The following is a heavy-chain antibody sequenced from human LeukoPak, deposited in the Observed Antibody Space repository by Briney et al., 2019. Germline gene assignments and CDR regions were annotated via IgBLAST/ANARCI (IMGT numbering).Heavy chain of an antibody. J-gene: IGHJ4*02. V-gene: IGHV1-46*01. CDR3: ARDSSSYPFDY. D-gene: IGHD6-13*01. Sequence: ASVKVSCKASGYTLTSYYMHWVRQAPGQGLEWMGIINPSGGSTSYAQKFQGRVTMTRDTSTSTVYMELSSLRSEDTAVYYCARDSSSYPFDYWGQGTLVTVSS. CDR2: INPSGGST. CDR1: GYTLTSYY.